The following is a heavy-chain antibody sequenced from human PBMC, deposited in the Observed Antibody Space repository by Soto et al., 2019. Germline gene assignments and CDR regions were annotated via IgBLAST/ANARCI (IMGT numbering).Heavy chain of an antibody. Sequence: QVQLQESGPGLVKPSQTLSLTCTVSGGSISSGGYYWSWIRQHQGTGLEWIGHISYSGSTYYNTSLKSRVTISVDTTRNPFTLIVNSVTASDTALYYCSRGVHHWGQGNLGTGSA. CDR1: GGSISSGGYY. J-gene: IGHJ4*01. D-gene: IGHD2-8*01. V-gene: IGHV4-31*03. CDR2: ISYSGST. CDR3: SRGVHH.